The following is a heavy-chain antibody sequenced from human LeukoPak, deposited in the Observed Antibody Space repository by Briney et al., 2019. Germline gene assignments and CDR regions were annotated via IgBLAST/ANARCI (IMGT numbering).Heavy chain of an antibody. CDR2: INWNGGST. J-gene: IGHJ6*04. D-gene: IGHD4-17*01. Sequence: GGSLRLSCAASGFIFDDYGMIWVRQAPGKGLEWVSGINWNGGSTGYADSVKGRFTISRDNAKNSLYLQMNSLRPEDTASYHCARATGGTHYGEMDVWGKGTTVTISS. CDR1: GFIFDDYG. CDR3: ARATGGTHYGEMDV. V-gene: IGHV3-20*01.